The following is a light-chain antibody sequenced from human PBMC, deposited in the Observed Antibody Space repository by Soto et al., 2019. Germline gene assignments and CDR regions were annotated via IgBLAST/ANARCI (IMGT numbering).Light chain of an antibody. V-gene: IGKV1-39*01. CDR3: QQRYSTPST. Sequence: DIQMTQAPSSLSASVGDRVTITCRARQRISSYFNWYQQKPGKAPKLLIYAASSLQSGVPSRFSGSGSGTNFTLTISSLQAEDFATYCCQQRYSTPSTFGQGTRLEI. CDR1: QRISSY. CDR2: AAS. J-gene: IGKJ5*01.